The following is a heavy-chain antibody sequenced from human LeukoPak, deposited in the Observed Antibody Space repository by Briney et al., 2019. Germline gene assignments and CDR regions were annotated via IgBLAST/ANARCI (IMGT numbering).Heavy chain of an antibody. V-gene: IGHV3-21*01. Sequence: GGSLRLSCAASGFTFSSYDMHWVRQAPGKGLEWVSAISYNSSNKYYADSVKGRFTISRDSAKNSLFLQMNSLRAEDTAVYYCARDRWRDDWGRGTLVTVSS. CDR2: ISYNSSNK. J-gene: IGHJ4*02. CDR1: GFTFSSYD. CDR3: ARDRWRDD. D-gene: IGHD2-15*01.